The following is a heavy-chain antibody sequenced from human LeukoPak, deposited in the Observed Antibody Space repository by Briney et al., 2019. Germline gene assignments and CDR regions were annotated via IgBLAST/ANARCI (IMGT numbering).Heavy chain of an antibody. Sequence: ASVKVSCKASGYTFTSYNINWVRQAPGPGLEWMGLMNPNSGNTGYAQKFQGRVTMTRNTSISTAYMELSSLRSEDTAVYYCARGRRYCSSTSCYYWFDPCGQGTLVTVSS. D-gene: IGHD2-2*01. CDR1: GYTFTSYN. V-gene: IGHV1-8*01. CDR3: ARGRRYCSSTSCYYWFDP. J-gene: IGHJ5*02. CDR2: MNPNSGNT.